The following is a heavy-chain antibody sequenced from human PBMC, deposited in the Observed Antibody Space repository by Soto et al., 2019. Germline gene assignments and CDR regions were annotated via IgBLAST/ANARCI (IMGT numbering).Heavy chain of an antibody. D-gene: IGHD5-12*01. Sequence: PGESLKISCTGSGYSFTSYWIGGVRQMPGKGLEWMGIIYPGDSDTRYSQSFQGQVTISADKSISTAYLQWSSLKASDTAMYYCARHTMVATGNYYYGMDVWGQGTTVTVSS. CDR1: GYSFTSYW. J-gene: IGHJ6*02. CDR3: ARHTMVATGNYYYGMDV. CDR2: IYPGDSDT. V-gene: IGHV5-51*01.